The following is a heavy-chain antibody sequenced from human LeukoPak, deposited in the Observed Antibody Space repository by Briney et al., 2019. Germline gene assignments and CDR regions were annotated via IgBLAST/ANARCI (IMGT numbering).Heavy chain of an antibody. CDR2: IYTSGST. J-gene: IGHJ6*03. D-gene: IGHD2-2*01. CDR1: GGSISSYY. Sequence: SETLSLTCTVSGGSISSYYWSWIRQPAGKGLEWIGRIYTSGSTNYNPSLKSRVTMSVDTSKSQFSLKLSSVTAADTAVYYCARDLGRRDVVVVPAAPVGYMDVWGKGTTVTVSS. V-gene: IGHV4-4*07. CDR3: ARDLGRRDVVVVPAAPVGYMDV.